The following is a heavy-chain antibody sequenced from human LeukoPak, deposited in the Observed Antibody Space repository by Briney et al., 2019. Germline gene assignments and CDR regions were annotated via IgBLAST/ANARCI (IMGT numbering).Heavy chain of an antibody. CDR1: GDSISSYY. D-gene: IGHD6-13*01. J-gene: IGHJ5*02. CDR2: IYYSGST. V-gene: IGHV4-59*01. CDR3: ARGIYIAAAGTMEWFDP. Sequence: KPSETLSLTCTVSGDSISSYYWSWIRQPPGKGLEWIGYIYYSGSTNYNPSLKSRVTISVDTSKNQFSLKLSSVTAADTAVYYCARGIYIAAAGTMEWFDPWGQGTLVTVSS.